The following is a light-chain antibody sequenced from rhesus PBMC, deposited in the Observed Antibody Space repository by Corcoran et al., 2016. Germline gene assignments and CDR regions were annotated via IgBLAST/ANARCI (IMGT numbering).Light chain of an antibody. J-gene: IGKJ3*01. Sequence: DILMTQTPLSLPVTPGEPASISCRSSQSLLHDNGNTYLYWYLQKPGQSPRLMIYKVTNRESGVPARFSGRGSGTDVTLKISRVEHDDVGVYYCMQSTKDPFTFGPGTKLDIK. V-gene: IGKV2S2*01. CDR2: KVT. CDR1: QSLLHDNGNTY. CDR3: MQSTKDPFT.